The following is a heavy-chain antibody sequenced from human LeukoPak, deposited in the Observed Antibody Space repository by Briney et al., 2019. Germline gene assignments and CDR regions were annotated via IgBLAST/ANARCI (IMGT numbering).Heavy chain of an antibody. D-gene: IGHD6-13*01. CDR1: GFTFSRYW. J-gene: IGHJ4*02. Sequence: GGSLRLSCAASGFTFSRYWMSWVRQAPGKGLEWVANIKQDGSDKYYMDSVKGRFTISRDNAKNSLYLQMNSLRGEDTALYYCAGWDSSWYYWGQGTLVTVSS. CDR2: IKQDGSDK. CDR3: AGWDSSWYY. V-gene: IGHV3-7*04.